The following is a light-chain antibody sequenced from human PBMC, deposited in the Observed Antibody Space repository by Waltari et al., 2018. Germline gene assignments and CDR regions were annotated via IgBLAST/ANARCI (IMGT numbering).Light chain of an antibody. CDR1: QSVSNN. J-gene: IGKJ2*02. CDR2: GAS. CDR3: QQYNTWPPST. V-gene: IGKV3-15*01. Sequence: EIVMTQSPAALSVSPGDRATLSCRASQSVSNNLAWYQHKPGQPPRLLISGASTRATGVPGRFSGSGSGTEFTLTISSLQSEDSAIYICQQYNTWPPSTFGQGTKLEIK.